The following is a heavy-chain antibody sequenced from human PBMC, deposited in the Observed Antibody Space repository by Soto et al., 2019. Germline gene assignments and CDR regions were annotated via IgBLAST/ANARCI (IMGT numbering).Heavy chain of an antibody. CDR1: GFTFSSYA. CDR3: AKHGHRDTLMLGHFDY. Sequence: PGGSLRLSCAASGFTFSSYAMSWVRQAPGKGLEWVSAISGSGGSTYYADSVKGRFTISRDNSKNTLYLQMNSLRAEDTAVYYCAKHGHRDTLMLGHFDYWGQGTLVTVSS. CDR2: ISGSGGST. V-gene: IGHV3-23*01. J-gene: IGHJ4*02. D-gene: IGHD3-16*01.